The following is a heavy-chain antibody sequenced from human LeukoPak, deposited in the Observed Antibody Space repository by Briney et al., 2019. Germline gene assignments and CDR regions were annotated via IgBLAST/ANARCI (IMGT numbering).Heavy chain of an antibody. CDR3: VKEAYYGWGSSPTFYFDY. J-gene: IGHJ4*02. V-gene: IGHV3-74*01. D-gene: IGHD3-10*01. CDR1: GFTFSRYW. CDR2: INGDATST. Sequence: GESLRLSCGASGFTFSRYWMCWVRQAPGKGLVWPSRINGDATSTNYADSVKGRFTISRDNSRNTVFLQMNRLRPEDTAVYYCVKEAYYGWGSSPTFYFDYWGQGTRVTVSS.